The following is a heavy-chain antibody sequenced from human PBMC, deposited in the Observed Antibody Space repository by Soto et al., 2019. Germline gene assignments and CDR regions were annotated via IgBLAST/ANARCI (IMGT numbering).Heavy chain of an antibody. Sequence: QVQLQQWGAGLLKPSETLSLTCAVYGGSFSGYYWSWIRQPPGKGLEWIGEINHSGSTNYNPSLKSRVTISVDTSKNQFSLKLGSVTAADTAVYYWARGSAARGLPFAYWGEGTLVTVSS. D-gene: IGHD2-15*01. CDR1: GGSFSGYY. CDR2: INHSGST. J-gene: IGHJ4*02. CDR3: ARGSAARGLPFAY. V-gene: IGHV4-34*01.